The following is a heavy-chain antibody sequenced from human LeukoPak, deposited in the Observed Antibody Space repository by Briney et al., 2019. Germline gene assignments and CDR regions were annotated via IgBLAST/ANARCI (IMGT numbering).Heavy chain of an antibody. D-gene: IGHD6-19*01. Sequence: SETLSLTCTVSGGYISNYHWSWIRQPAGNGLEWIGQIHTSGSTNYNPPLKSRVSMSIDTPENQLSLTIRSVTAADTAVYYCARRDISSGWSFDHWGKGTLVTVSS. CDR1: GGYISNYH. CDR3: ARRDISSGWSFDH. CDR2: IHTSGST. V-gene: IGHV4-4*07. J-gene: IGHJ4*02.